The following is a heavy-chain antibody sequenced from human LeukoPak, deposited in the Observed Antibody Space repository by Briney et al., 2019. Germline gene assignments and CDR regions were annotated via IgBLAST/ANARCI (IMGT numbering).Heavy chain of an antibody. CDR3: ARDYKYAFDN. CDR2: IGIDSGNT. J-gene: IGHJ4*02. CDR1: GFTFSDYS. V-gene: IGHV3-48*01. Sequence: PGGSLRLSCAASGFTFSDYSITWVRQAPGKGLEWISYIGIDSGNTNYADSVEGRFTISGDKAKNSPYLQMNSLRVEDTAVYYCARDYKYAFDNWGQGTLVTVSS. D-gene: IGHD5-24*01.